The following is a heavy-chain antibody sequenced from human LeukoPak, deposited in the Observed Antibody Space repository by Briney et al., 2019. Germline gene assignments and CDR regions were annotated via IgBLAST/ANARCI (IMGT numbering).Heavy chain of an antibody. CDR2: INHSGST. V-gene: IGHV4-34*01. CDR1: GGSFSGYY. Sequence: PSETLSLTCAVYGGSFSGYYWSWIRQPPGKGLEWIGEINHSGSTNYNPSLKSRVTISVDTSKNQFSPKLSSVTAADTAVYYCARHGLGLGVWFDPWGQGTLVTVSS. D-gene: IGHD3/OR15-3a*01. CDR3: ARHGLGLGVWFDP. J-gene: IGHJ5*02.